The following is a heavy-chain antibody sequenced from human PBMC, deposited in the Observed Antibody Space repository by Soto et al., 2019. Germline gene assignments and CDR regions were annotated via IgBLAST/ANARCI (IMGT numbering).Heavy chain of an antibody. D-gene: IGHD2-21*01. Sequence: EVQLVESGGGLVQPGGSLRLSCAASGFTFSSYSMNWVRQAPGKGLEWLSYISSSSSTIYYADSVKGRFTISRDNAKNSLYMPMNILRVEDTAVYYCAREGSSCYSLNWLDPWGQGTLVTVSS. V-gene: IGHV3-48*01. CDR2: ISSSSSTI. J-gene: IGHJ5*02. CDR3: AREGSSCYSLNWLDP. CDR1: GFTFSSYS.